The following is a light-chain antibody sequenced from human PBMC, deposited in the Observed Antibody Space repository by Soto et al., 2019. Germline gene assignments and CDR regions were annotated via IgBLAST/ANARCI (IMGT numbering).Light chain of an antibody. V-gene: IGLV2-8*01. CDR1: SSDVGSYTF. Sequence: QSALTQPPSASGSPGQSVTTSCTGTSSDVGSYTFVSWYQQYPGKAPKVLIYDVNKRPSGVPDRFSGSKSGNTASLTVSGLQSDDEADYFCSSYAGNNNVVFGGGTKLTVL. CDR3: SSYAGNNNVV. CDR2: DVN. J-gene: IGLJ2*01.